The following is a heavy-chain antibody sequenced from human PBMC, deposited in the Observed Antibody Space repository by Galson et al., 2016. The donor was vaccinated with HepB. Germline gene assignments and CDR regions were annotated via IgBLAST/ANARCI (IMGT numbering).Heavy chain of an antibody. CDR1: GFTFSTYG. D-gene: IGHD3-10*01. CDR2: ISSDGSTS. Sequence: SLRLSCAASGFTFSTYGMHWVRQGPGKGLEWVATISSDGSTSYYGDSVKGRFTISRDNSEDTLYLLMNSLRTEDTAVYFCVKDWGFYSGSGSYSYHLDSWGQGTLVTVSS. V-gene: IGHV3-30*18. CDR3: VKDWGFYSGSGSYSYHLDS. J-gene: IGHJ4*02.